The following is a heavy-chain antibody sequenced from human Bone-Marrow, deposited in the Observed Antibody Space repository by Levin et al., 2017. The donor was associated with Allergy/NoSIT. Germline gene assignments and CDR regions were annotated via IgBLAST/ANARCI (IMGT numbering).Heavy chain of an antibody. V-gene: IGHV4-34*01. CDR2: INHSGST. D-gene: IGHD3-9*01. CDR1: GGSFSGYY. J-gene: IGHJ5*02. Sequence: PSETLSLTCAVYGGSFSGYYWSWIRQPPGKGLEWIGEINHSGSTNYNPSLKSRVTISVDTSKNQFSLKLSSVTAADTAVYYCARGRYFDWLFPPSQSGGWFDPWGQGTLVTVSS. CDR3: ARGRYFDWLFPPSQSGGWFDP.